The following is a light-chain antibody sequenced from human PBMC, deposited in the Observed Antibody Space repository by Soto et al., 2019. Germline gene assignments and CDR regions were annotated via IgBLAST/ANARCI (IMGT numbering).Light chain of an antibody. CDR3: QQRYSTPPWT. Sequence: DIQMTQSPCARSASVGDRVTSTCRASQSIVTYLNWYLQKPGKAPKLLIYAASNLQSGVPSRFSGSGSGTDFTLTISSLQPEDFATYFCQQRYSTPPWTFGQGTKVYIK. V-gene: IGKV1-39*01. J-gene: IGKJ1*01. CDR2: AAS. CDR1: QSIVTY.